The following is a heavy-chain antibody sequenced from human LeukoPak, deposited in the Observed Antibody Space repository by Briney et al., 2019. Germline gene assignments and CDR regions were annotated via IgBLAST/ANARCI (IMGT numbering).Heavy chain of an antibody. V-gene: IGHV4-39*02. Sequence: SETLSLTCTVSGGSISSSSYYWGWIRQPPGKGLEWIGSIYYSGSTYYNPSLKSRVTISVDTSKNQFSLKLSSVTAADTAVYYCAREYSSSSADYFDYWGQGTLVTVSS. CDR1: GGSISSSSYY. D-gene: IGHD6-6*01. CDR2: IYYSGST. J-gene: IGHJ4*02. CDR3: AREYSSSSADYFDY.